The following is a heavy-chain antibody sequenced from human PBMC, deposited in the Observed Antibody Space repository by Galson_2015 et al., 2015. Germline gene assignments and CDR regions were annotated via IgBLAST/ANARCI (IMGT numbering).Heavy chain of an antibody. V-gene: IGHV3-9*01. D-gene: IGHD3-9*01. J-gene: IGHJ3*02. CDR3: AKETTLYYDILTGPFDI. CDR2: ISWNSGSI. CDR1: GFTFDDYA. Sequence: SLRLSCAASGFTFDDYAMHWVRQAPGKGLEWVSGISWNSGSIGYADSVKGRFTISRDNAKNSLYLQMNSLRAEDTALYYCAKETTLYYDILTGPFDIWGQGTMVTVSS.